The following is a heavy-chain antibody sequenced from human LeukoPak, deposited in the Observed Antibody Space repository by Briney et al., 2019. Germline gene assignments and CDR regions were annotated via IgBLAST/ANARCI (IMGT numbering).Heavy chain of an antibody. Sequence: ASVKVSCKASGYTFTSYGISWVRQAPGQGLEWMGWISAYNGNTNYAQKLQGRVTMTTDTSTSTAYMELRSLRSDDTAVYYCASRSYGSGNDAFDIWGQGAMVTVSS. CDR1: GYTFTSYG. CDR2: ISAYNGNT. J-gene: IGHJ3*02. D-gene: IGHD3-10*01. CDR3: ASRSYGSGNDAFDI. V-gene: IGHV1-18*01.